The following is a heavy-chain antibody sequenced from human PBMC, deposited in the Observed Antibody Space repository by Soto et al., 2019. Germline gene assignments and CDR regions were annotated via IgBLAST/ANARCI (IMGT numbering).Heavy chain of an antibody. CDR2: INHSGST. Sequence: PSETLSLTCAVYGGSFSGYYLTWIRQPPGTGLEWIGEINHSGSTNYNPSLKSRVSISVDTSKNQFSLNLNSVTAADTAVYYCARWVEVSLDYFDSWGQGIPVTVSS. CDR1: GGSFSGYY. J-gene: IGHJ4*02. CDR3: ARWVEVSLDYFDS. D-gene: IGHD2-15*01. V-gene: IGHV4-34*01.